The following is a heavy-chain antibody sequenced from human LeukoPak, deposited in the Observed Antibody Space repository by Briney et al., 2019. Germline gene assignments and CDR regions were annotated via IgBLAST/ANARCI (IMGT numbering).Heavy chain of an antibody. CDR3: AKAANDYGYPSNYFYYYMDI. CDR1: GRSISLFS. CDR2: IYASETT. D-gene: IGHD4/OR15-4a*01. Sequence: SETLSLTCTLAGRSISLFSCSCARQPAGKGLEWIGRIYASETTNYNPYLKSPVSLAVDTSKNQFSLKLNSVTAADTAVYYCAKAANDYGYPSNYFYYYMDIWGKGTTVIVSS. J-gene: IGHJ6*03. V-gene: IGHV4-4*07.